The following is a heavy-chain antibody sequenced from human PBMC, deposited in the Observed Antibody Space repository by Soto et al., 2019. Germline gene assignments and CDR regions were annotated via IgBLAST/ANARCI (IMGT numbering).Heavy chain of an antibody. Sequence: QVQLVQSGAEVKKPGSSVKVSCKASGGTFSSYTISWVRQAPGQGLEWMGRIIPILGIANYAQKFQGRVTITADKSTSTAYMELSSLRSDDTAVYYCARDRFYGSGSYFCAFDIWGQGTMLTVSS. CDR3: ARDRFYGSGSYFCAFDI. V-gene: IGHV1-69*08. CDR2: IIPILGIA. CDR1: GGTFSSYT. D-gene: IGHD3-10*01. J-gene: IGHJ3*02.